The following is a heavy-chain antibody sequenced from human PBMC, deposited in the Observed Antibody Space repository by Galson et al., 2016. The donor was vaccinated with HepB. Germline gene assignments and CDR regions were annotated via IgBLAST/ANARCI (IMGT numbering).Heavy chain of an antibody. J-gene: IGHJ4*01. V-gene: IGHV3-7*01. CDR1: GFTFSMYW. D-gene: IGHD3-16*01. Sequence: SLRLSCAGSGFTFSMYWMSWLRQAPGKGLECVATIRQDGSQIYYVDSVKGRFNISRYNAQNSLYLQMNSLTGEDTAVYYCARGPYYNYIWGYYRWGLGTPVTVSS. CDR3: ARGPYYNYIWGYYR. CDR2: IRQDGSQI.